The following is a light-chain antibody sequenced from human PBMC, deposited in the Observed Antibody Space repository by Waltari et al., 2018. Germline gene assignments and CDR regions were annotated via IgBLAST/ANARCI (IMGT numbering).Light chain of an antibody. J-gene: IGLJ2*01. CDR1: SSDGGGYTY. Sequence: QSALTQPASVSGSPGQSNTIPCTGTSSDGGGYTYVSWYQQPPGKAPKLMIYDVSNRPSGVSNRFSGSKSGNTASLTISGLQAEDEADYYCSSYTSSSTLLFGGGTKLTVL. CDR3: SSYTSSSTLL. CDR2: DVS. V-gene: IGLV2-14*03.